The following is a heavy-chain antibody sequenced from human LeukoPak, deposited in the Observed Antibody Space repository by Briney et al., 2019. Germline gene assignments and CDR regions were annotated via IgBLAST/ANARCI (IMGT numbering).Heavy chain of an antibody. CDR1: GFTFSSYG. V-gene: IGHV3-30*03. CDR2: ISYDGSNK. J-gene: IGHJ4*02. D-gene: IGHD6-19*01. CDR3: ARDRGRIAVALDY. Sequence: GGSLRLSCATSGFTFSSYGMHWVRQAPGKGLEWVAVISYDGSNKYYADSVKGRFTISRDNAKNSLYLQMNSLRAEDTAVYYCARDRGRIAVALDYWGQGTLVTVSS.